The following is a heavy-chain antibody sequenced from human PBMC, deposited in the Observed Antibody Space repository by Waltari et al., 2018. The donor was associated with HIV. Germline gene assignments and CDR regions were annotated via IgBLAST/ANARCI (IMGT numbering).Heavy chain of an antibody. CDR3: ARGGFYGSGSKVN. CDR2: IKQDGSEK. J-gene: IGHJ4*02. Sequence: EVQLVESGGGWVQPGGPLRLSCAAFGFSFSRLWMRWVRVAPGKGLEWVANIKQDGSEKYYVDSVNGRFTISRDNAENSLYLQMNSLRAEDTAVYYCARGGFYGSGSKVNWGQGTLVTVSS. CDR1: GFSFSRLW. D-gene: IGHD3-10*01. V-gene: IGHV3-7*04.